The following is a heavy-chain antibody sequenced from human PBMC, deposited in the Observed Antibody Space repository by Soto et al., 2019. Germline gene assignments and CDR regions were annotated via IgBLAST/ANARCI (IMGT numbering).Heavy chain of an antibody. CDR1: GFTFSSYP. CDR3: AKESSGYLSFLEWFLGVFDY. D-gene: IGHD3-3*01. Sequence: EVQLLESGGGLVQPGGSLRLSCAASGFTFSSYPMSWVRQAPGKGLEWVSAISGSGGSTYYADSVKGRFTISRDNSKNTLYLQMNSLRAEDTAVYYCAKESSGYLSFLEWFLGVFDYWGQGTLVTVSS. J-gene: IGHJ4*02. CDR2: ISGSGGST. V-gene: IGHV3-23*01.